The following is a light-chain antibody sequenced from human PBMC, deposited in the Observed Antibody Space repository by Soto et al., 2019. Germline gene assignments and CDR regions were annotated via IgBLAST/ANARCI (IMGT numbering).Light chain of an antibody. CDR1: QSVSRY. Sequence: EIVLTQSPATLSLTPGERATLSCRASQSVSRYLAWDQQKPGQAPRLLIYDASNRATGIPARFSGSGSGTDFTLTISSLEPEDFAVYYCQQRSNWPPITFGQGTRLEI. V-gene: IGKV3-11*01. CDR3: QQRSNWPPIT. CDR2: DAS. J-gene: IGKJ5*01.